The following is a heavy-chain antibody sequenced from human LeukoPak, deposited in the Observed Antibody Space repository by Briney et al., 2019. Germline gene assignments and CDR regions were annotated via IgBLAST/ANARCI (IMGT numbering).Heavy chain of an antibody. CDR2: IFGNGRNT. V-gene: IGHV3-23*01. Sequence: GGALRLSCAASGFTFNNYAMIWVRQAPGKGLEWVSAIFGNGRNTYYADSVKGRFTISRDNSKNTLYLQMNSLRVEDTAIYYCATSELRPIKAFNWGERTLVAASS. CDR3: ATSELRPIKAFN. D-gene: IGHD3-10*01. J-gene: IGHJ4*02. CDR1: GFTFNNYA.